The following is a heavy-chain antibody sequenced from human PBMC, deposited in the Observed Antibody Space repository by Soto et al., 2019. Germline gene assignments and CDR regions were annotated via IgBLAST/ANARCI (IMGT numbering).Heavy chain of an antibody. J-gene: IGHJ5*02. CDR1: GASLSDNY. V-gene: IGHV4-34*01. CDR3: ARGRVEFDA. Sequence: NPSETLSLTCAVYGASLSDNYCNWLRQPPGKGLEWIGEINHSGNTNYNPSLRSRVTISIDTSKNPLSLNLRSVSAADTAVYYCARGRVEFDAWGQGTPVTVSS. CDR2: INHSGNT.